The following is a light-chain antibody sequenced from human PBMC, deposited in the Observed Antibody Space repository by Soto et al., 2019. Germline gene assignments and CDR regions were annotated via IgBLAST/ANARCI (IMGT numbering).Light chain of an antibody. J-gene: IGLJ1*01. CDR3: SSFTSRRAYV. V-gene: IGLV2-14*01. Sequence: QSALTQPASVSGSPGQSITISCTGASSDVGGYNYVSWYQQQSGKAPKLMIHEVSNRPSGVSNRFSGSKSGNTASLTISGLQPEEEADYYCSSFTSRRAYVFGSGTKVTV. CDR1: SSDVGGYNY. CDR2: EVS.